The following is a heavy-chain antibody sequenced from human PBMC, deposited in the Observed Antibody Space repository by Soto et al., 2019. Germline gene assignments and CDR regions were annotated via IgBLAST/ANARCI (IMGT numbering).Heavy chain of an antibody. J-gene: IGHJ4*02. D-gene: IGHD4-17*01. Sequence: QVQLQESGPGLVKPSQTLSLTCTVSGGSISSGDYYWSWIRQPPGKGLEWIGYIYYSGSTYYNPSLKSXXTXSXXTSKNQFSLKLSSVTAADTAVYYCARDQDYGDYSDWGQGTLVTVSS. CDR2: IYYSGST. V-gene: IGHV4-30-4*01. CDR1: GGSISSGDYY. CDR3: ARDQDYGDYSD.